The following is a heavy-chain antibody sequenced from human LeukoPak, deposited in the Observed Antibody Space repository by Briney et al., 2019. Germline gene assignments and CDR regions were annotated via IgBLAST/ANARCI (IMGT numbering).Heavy chain of an antibody. CDR1: GFTFTSSA. V-gene: IGHV1-58*01. CDR3: ARQPMPRSTFDY. CDR2: IVVGSGNT. Sequence: ASVKVSCKASGFTFTSSAVQWVRQARGQRLEWIGWIVVGSGNTNYAQKFQERVTITRDMSTSTAYMELSSLRSEDTAVYYCARQPMPRSTFDYWGQGTLVTVSS. D-gene: IGHD1-1*01. J-gene: IGHJ4*02.